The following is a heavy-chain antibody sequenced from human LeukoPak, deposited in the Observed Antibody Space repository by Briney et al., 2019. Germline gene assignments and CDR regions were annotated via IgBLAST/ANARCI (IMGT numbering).Heavy chain of an antibody. V-gene: IGHV3-30-3*01. D-gene: IGHD4-17*01. Sequence: GRSLRLSCAASGFTFSSYAMHWVRQAPGKGLEWVAVISYDGSNKYYADSVKGRFTISRDNSKNTLYLQMNSLRAEDTAVFYCARETGSAVGSTDFDYWGQGALVTVSS. CDR3: ARETGSAVGSTDFDY. CDR2: ISYDGSNK. J-gene: IGHJ4*02. CDR1: GFTFSSYA.